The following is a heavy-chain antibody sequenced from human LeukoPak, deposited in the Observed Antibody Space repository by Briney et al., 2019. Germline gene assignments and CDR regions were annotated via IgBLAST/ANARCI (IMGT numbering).Heavy chain of an antibody. V-gene: IGHV4-59*01. D-gene: IGHD3-10*01. CDR1: GGSISSDY. CDR2: IYYSGST. Sequence: SETLSLTCIVFGGSISSDYWSWIRQPPGGGLEWGGYIYYSGSTNYTPSLKGRVTMSVDTSKNQLSLKLSSVTAADTAVYYCATMVQGIYTDFGAWGQGNLVAVSS. CDR3: ATMVQGIYTDFGA. J-gene: IGHJ5*02.